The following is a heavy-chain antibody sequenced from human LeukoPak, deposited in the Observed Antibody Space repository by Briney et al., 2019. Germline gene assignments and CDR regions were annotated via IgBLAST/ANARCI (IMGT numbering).Heavy chain of an antibody. D-gene: IGHD1-7*01. J-gene: IGHJ3*02. Sequence: PGGSLRLSCAASGFTFSTYAMNWVRQAPGKGLEWVAIISYDGSNEYYADSVKGRFTISRDDSKNTLYLQMNSLRAEDTAVYYCARAGGHYNWNFGDAFDIWGQGTMVAVSS. V-gene: IGHV3-30*04. CDR2: ISYDGSNE. CDR3: ARAGGHYNWNFGDAFDI. CDR1: GFTFSTYA.